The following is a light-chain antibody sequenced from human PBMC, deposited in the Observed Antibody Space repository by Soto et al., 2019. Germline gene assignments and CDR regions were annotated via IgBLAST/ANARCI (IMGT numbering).Light chain of an antibody. J-gene: IGKJ5*01. V-gene: IGKV3-15*01. CDR2: TAA. Sequence: EVVMTQSPATLPVSLGERATLSCRASQSVSSNVAWYQQKPGLAPRLLIHTAATRATGIPARFSGRGPGTFFTLTISGLQSEDFATYYCQQYDKWPPTTFGQGTRLEIK. CDR1: QSVSSN. CDR3: QQYDKWPPTT.